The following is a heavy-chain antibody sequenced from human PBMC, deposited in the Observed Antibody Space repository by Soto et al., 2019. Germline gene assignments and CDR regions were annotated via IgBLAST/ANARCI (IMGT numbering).Heavy chain of an antibody. D-gene: IGHD3-22*01. V-gene: IGHV4-30-4*01. Sequence: SETLSLTCTVSGGSISSGDYYWSWIRQPPGKGLEWIGYIYYSGSTYYNPSLKSRVTISVDTSKNQFSLKLSSVTAADTAVYYCARVPFYYDSSGYSPRYGMDVWGQGTTVTVSS. J-gene: IGHJ6*02. CDR3: ARVPFYYDSSGYSPRYGMDV. CDR2: IYYSGST. CDR1: GGSISSGDYY.